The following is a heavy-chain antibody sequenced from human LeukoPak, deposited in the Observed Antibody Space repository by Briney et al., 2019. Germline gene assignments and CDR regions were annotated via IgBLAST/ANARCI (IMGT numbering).Heavy chain of an antibody. CDR2: LSVSDGTT. CDR1: GFSFSAFG. Sequence: PGGSLRLSCAASGFSFSAFGMSWVRQTPGKGLEWVSTLSVSDGTTYYADSVKGRFTVSRDNSKNTLYLQMNNLRVEDTAVYYCVGPDSQFDCWGQGTLVTVSS. D-gene: IGHD3-10*01. V-gene: IGHV3-23*01. CDR3: VGPDSQFDC. J-gene: IGHJ4*02.